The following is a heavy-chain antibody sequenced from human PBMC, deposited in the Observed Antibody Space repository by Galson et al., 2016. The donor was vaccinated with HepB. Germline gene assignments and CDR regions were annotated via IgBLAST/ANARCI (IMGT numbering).Heavy chain of an antibody. CDR1: GYTFTSYD. D-gene: IGHD3-10*01. Sequence: SVKVSCKASGYTFTSYDINWVRQATGQGLEWMGWMNPNSGDTGYAQNLQGRVTMTRDTSMSAAYMELSSLTSEDTAVYYCARGRYFGSGSYSHFDYWGQGTLVTVSS. V-gene: IGHV1-8*01. CDR2: MNPNSGDT. J-gene: IGHJ4*02. CDR3: ARGRYFGSGSYSHFDY.